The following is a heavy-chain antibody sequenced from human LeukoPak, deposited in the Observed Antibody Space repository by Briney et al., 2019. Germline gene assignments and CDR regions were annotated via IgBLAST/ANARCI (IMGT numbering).Heavy chain of an antibody. V-gene: IGHV3-64*01. Sequence: TGGSLRLSCAASGFTFSSYDMHWVRQAPGKGLEYVASISDKGGNTYYPNSVKGRFTISRDNSKKTLFLQMGSLRAEDTAVYYCAKDSAGQWLVRIIDYWGQGTLVTVSS. CDR1: GFTFSSYD. CDR2: ISDKGGNT. CDR3: AKDSAGQWLVRIIDY. D-gene: IGHD6-19*01. J-gene: IGHJ4*02.